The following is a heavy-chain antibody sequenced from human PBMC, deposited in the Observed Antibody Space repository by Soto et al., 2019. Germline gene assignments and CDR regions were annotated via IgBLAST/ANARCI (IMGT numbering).Heavy chain of an antibody. D-gene: IGHD2-2*01. J-gene: IGHJ5*02. V-gene: IGHV1-2*02. CDR2: MKTDSGDT. CDR3: ARRSSTYLNEIIYDP. CDR1: RYTFTSYN. Sequence: ASVKVSCKXSRYTFTSYNIYWVRQAPGQGLEWMGWMKTDSGDTDYAQNFQGRVTMTRDTSINTAYMELNNLVSDDTAVYFCARRSSTYLNEIIYDPWGQGTLVTVSS.